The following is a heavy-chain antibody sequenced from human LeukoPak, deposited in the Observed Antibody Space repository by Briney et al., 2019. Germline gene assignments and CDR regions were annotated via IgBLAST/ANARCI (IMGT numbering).Heavy chain of an antibody. CDR1: GFPFSNYD. J-gene: IGHJ3*02. D-gene: IGHD3-16*01. Sequence: SGGSLRLSCAASGFPFSNYDMHWFRQAPGKGLEWVAFIRDDGDNIYYADSVKGRFTISRDNSKSTLYLQMSSLRPEDTAMFYCAKEERRLGDAFDIWGQGTMVIVSS. V-gene: IGHV3-30*02. CDR3: AKEERRLGDAFDI. CDR2: IRDDGDNI.